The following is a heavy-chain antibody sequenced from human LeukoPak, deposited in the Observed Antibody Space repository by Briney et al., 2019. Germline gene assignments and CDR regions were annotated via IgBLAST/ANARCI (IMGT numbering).Heavy chain of an antibody. D-gene: IGHD3-22*01. CDR1: GFTFSNYE. V-gene: IGHV3-48*03. Sequence: GGSLRLSCAASGFTFSNYEMNWVRQAQGKGLEWVAYISSSGSTIYYADPVKGRFTISRDNAKNSLYLQMNSLRAEDTAVYYCARVQYYYDSSGYYVYYFDYWGQGTLVTVSS. CDR2: ISSSGSTI. J-gene: IGHJ4*02. CDR3: ARVQYYYDSSGYYVYYFDY.